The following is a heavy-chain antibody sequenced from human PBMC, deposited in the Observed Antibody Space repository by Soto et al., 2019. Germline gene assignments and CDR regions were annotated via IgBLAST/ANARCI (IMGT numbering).Heavy chain of an antibody. CDR3: ARGYGYGQFDY. Sequence: PSATLYLTCTVSGGSISSGDYYWRWIRQPPGKGLEWIGYTYYSGSTYYNPSLKSRVTISVDTSKNQVSLKLSSVTAADTAVYYCARGYGYGQFDYWGQGTLVTVSS. CDR1: GGSISSGDYY. CDR2: TYYSGST. V-gene: IGHV4-30-4*01. J-gene: IGHJ4*02. D-gene: IGHD5-18*01.